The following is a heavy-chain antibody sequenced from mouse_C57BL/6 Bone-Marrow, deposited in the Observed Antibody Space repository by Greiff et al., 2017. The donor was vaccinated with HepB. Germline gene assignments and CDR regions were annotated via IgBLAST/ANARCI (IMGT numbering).Heavy chain of an antibody. J-gene: IGHJ4*01. Sequence: QVQLQQPGAELVKPGASVKMSCKASGYTFTSYWITWVKQRPGQGLEWIGDIYPGSGSTNYNEKFKSKATLTVDTSSNTAYMQLSSLTSEDSAVYYCVLGSRYYYAMDYWGQGTSVTVSS. CDR1: GYTFTSYW. CDR2: IYPGSGST. D-gene: IGHD1-1*01. CDR3: VLGSRYYYAMDY. V-gene: IGHV1-55*01.